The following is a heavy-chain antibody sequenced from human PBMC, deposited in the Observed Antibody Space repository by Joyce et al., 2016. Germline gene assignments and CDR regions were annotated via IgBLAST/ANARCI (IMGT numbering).Heavy chain of an antibody. Sequence: QVQLVQSGAEVKKPGSSVKVSCQASGDTFSNHAISWVRQAPGQGLEWLGVITPSFDTTTDPQKFQGRVTITADKSTSTAYRELSSLKSDDTAIYYCARDVYGSGNYYTHAFDYWGQESLITVSS. CDR3: ARDVYGSGNYYTHAFDY. V-gene: IGHV1-69*06. J-gene: IGHJ4*02. CDR1: GDTFSNHA. D-gene: IGHD3-10*01. CDR2: ITPSFDTT.